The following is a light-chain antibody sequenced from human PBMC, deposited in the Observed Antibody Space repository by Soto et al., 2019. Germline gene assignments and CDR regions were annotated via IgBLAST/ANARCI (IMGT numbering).Light chain of an antibody. J-gene: IGKJ1*01. V-gene: IGKV3-15*01. CDR2: DAS. Sequence: EIVLTQSPATLSLSPGERATLSCGASQSVSNNYLAWYQQKPGLAPRLLIYDASSRATGVPARFSGSGSGTEFTLTISSLQSEDFAVYYCQQYNNWPRTFGQGTKVDIK. CDR3: QQYNNWPRT. CDR1: QSVSNN.